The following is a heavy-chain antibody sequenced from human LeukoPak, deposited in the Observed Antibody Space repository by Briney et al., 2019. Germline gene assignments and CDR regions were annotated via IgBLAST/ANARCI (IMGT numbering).Heavy chain of an antibody. Sequence: GSLRLSSAASRFTFIDYYMSWIRQAPGKGGEWVSYISSSGSTIYYADSVKGRFTISRDNAKDSLYLQINSLRAEDTAVYYWERSRRGYSYVSFDYWGQGTLVTVSS. CDR2: ISSSGSTI. D-gene: IGHD5-18*01. V-gene: IGHV3-11*01. CDR1: RFTFIDYY. CDR3: ERSRRGYSYVSFDY. J-gene: IGHJ4*02.